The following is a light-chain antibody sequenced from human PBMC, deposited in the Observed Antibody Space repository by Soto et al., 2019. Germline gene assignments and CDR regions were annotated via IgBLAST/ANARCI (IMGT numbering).Light chain of an antibody. J-gene: IGKJ5*01. CDR3: QQYNTYST. V-gene: IGKV1-5*01. Sequence: IQMTQSPSTLSSSLGDRVTITCRASQSISRWLAWYQQKPGKAPQALIYDASSLKSGVPSRFSGNGSGTEFTLTISSMKPDDFATYYCQQYNTYSTFGQGTRLEIK. CDR1: QSISRW. CDR2: DAS.